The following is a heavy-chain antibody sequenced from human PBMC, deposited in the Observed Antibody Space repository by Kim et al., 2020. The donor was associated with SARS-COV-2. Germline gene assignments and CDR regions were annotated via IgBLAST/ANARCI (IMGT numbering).Heavy chain of an antibody. V-gene: IGHV3-73*01. CDR3: TREGDYYGMDV. J-gene: IGHJ6*02. Sequence: GGSLRLSCVASGFTFSGAGMHWVRQASGKGLEWVDRIRSKVNNYATAYPASVKGRFTISRDDSKNMAYLQISGLKTEDTAVYYCTREGDYYGMDVWGQGTTVTVSS. CDR2: IRSKVNNYAT. CDR1: GFTFSGAG.